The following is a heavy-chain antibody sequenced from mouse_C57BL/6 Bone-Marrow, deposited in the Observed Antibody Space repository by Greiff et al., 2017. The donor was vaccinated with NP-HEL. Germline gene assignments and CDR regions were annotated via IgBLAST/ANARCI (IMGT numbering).Heavy chain of an antibody. D-gene: IGHD1-1*01. Sequence: DVKLVESGGGLVQPGGSMKLSCVASGFTFSNYWMNWVRQSPEKGLEWVAQIRLKSDNYATHYAESVKGRFTISRADSKSSVYLQMNNLRAEDTGIYYCTAGVYYYGSSGSWFAYWGQGTLVTVSA. CDR1: GFTFSNYW. CDR3: TAGVYYYGSSGSWFAY. CDR2: IRLKSDNYAT. J-gene: IGHJ3*01. V-gene: IGHV6-3*01.